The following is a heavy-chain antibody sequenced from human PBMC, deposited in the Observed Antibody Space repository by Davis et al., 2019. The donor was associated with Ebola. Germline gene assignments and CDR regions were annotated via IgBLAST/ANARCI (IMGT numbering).Heavy chain of an antibody. D-gene: IGHD3-3*01. V-gene: IGHV1-3*01. CDR1: GYIFRRYA. J-gene: IGHJ5*02. Sequence: ASVKVSCKASGYIFRRYAMHWVRQAPGHRLEWMGWINAGNGNTKYSQKFQGRVTITRDTSASTAYMELSSLRSEDTAVYYCARGYDFWSPWWFDPWGQGTLVTVSS. CDR3: ARGYDFWSPWWFDP. CDR2: INAGNGNT.